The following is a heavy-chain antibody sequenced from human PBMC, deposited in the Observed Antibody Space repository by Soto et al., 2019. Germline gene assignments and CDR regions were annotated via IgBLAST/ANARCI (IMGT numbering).Heavy chain of an antibody. Sequence: EVQLVESGGGLVKPGGSLRLSCAASGFTFSSYSMNWVRQAPGKGLEWVSSISSSSSYIYYADSVKGRFTISRDNAKNSLYLQMNSLRAEDTAVYYCARSYYDIFPFSFDYWAREPWSPSPQ. J-gene: IGHJ4*02. CDR3: ARSYYDIFPFSFDY. V-gene: IGHV3-21*01. D-gene: IGHD3-9*01. CDR1: GFTFSSYS. CDR2: ISSSSSYI.